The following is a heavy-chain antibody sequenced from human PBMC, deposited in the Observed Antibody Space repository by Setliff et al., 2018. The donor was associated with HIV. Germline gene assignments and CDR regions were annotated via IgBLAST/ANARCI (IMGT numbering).Heavy chain of an antibody. V-gene: IGHV4-39*01. J-gene: IGHJ4*02. CDR1: GDSISNSAYF. CDR3: ARRLVVVAAEDYFDS. Sequence: PSETLSLTCSVSGDSISNSAYFWGWIRQPSGKGLEYIGSIYYNGDTYYNPSLKSRVTISVDTSNNQLSLKLRSVTAADTAVYYCARRLVVVAAEDYFDSWGQGALVTVSS. CDR2: IYYNGDT. D-gene: IGHD2-15*01.